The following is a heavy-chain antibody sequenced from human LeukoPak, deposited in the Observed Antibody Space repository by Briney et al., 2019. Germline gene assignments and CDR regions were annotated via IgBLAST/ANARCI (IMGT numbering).Heavy chain of an antibody. CDR3: AKTYYYGSGSYTVDY. CDR2: IRYDGSNK. CDR1: GFTFSNYA. J-gene: IGHJ4*02. D-gene: IGHD3-10*01. Sequence: GGSLRLSCAASGFTFSNYAMSWVRQAPGKGLEWVAFIRYDGSNKYYADSVKGRFTISRDNSKNTLYLQMNSLRAEDTAVYYCAKTYYYGSGSYTVDYWGQGTLVTVSS. V-gene: IGHV3-30*02.